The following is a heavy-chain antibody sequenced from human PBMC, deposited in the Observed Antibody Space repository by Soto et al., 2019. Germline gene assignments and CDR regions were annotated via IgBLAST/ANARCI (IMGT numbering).Heavy chain of an antibody. D-gene: IGHD3-10*01. V-gene: IGHV3-33*01. Sequence: ALRLSCAASRFTFSSDGMHWVRQAPGKGLEWVAVIWYDGSNKYYADSVKGRFTISRDNSKNTLYLQMNSLRAEDTAVYYCAREAGFGTYGIDVWGQGTTVSVSS. CDR1: RFTFSSDG. J-gene: IGHJ6*02. CDR2: IWYDGSNK. CDR3: AREAGFGTYGIDV.